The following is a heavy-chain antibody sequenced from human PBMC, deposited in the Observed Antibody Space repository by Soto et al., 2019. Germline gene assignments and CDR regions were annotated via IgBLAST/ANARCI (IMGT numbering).Heavy chain of an antibody. CDR2: INPSGGST. CDR1: GYTFTSYY. CDR3: ARGRAYCSSTSCYARYYYYGMDV. V-gene: IGHV1-46*01. Sequence: ASVKVSCKASGYTFTSYYMHWVRQAPGQGLERMGIINPSGGSTSYAQEFQGRVTMTRDTSTSTVYMELSSLRSEDTAVYYCARGRAYCSSTSCYARYYYYGMDVWGQGTTVTVSS. J-gene: IGHJ6*02. D-gene: IGHD2-2*01.